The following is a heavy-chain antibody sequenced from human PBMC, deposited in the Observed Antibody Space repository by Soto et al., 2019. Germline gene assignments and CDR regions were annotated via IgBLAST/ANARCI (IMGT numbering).Heavy chain of an antibody. Sequence: QVQLQQWGAGLLKPSETLSLTCAVYGGSFSGYYWSWIRQPPGKGLEWIGEINHSGSTNYNPSLKSRVTISVDTAKNQFPLKLSSVTAADTAVYYCASPQGWYSPRLGDWFDPWGQGTLVTVSS. CDR3: ASPQGWYSPRLGDWFDP. V-gene: IGHV4-34*01. CDR2: INHSGST. CDR1: GGSFSGYY. J-gene: IGHJ5*02. D-gene: IGHD6-19*01.